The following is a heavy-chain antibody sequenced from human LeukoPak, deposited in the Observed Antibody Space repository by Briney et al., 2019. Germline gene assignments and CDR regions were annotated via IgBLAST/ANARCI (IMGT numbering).Heavy chain of an antibody. Sequence: PSETLSLTCSVSGDSISLSFYYWGWIRQPPGKALEWIGSVYYSGTTSYNPSLKSRVTISVDTSKNQFSLKLSSVTAADTAVYYCARTRYYYNSRSYGAPYYFDYWGQGTLVTVSS. CDR1: GDSISLSFYY. CDR2: VYYSGTT. J-gene: IGHJ4*02. CDR3: ARTRYYYNSRSYGAPYYFDY. D-gene: IGHD3-10*01. V-gene: IGHV4-39*01.